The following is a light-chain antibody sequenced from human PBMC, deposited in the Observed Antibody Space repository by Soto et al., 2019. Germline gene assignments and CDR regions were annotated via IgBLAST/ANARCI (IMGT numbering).Light chain of an antibody. J-gene: IGKJ1*01. V-gene: IGKV3-20*01. Sequence: EIVLTQSPGTLSLSPGERATLSCRASQSVSSSYLAWYQQKPGQAPRLLIYGASSRATGIPDRFSGSGSGTDFTLTISRPEPENSAVYYCQQDGSYPSWSFGQWTKVDIK. CDR1: QSVSSSY. CDR3: QQDGSYPSWS. CDR2: GAS.